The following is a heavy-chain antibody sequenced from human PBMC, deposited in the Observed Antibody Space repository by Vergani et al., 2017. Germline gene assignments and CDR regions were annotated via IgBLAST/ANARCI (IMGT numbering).Heavy chain of an antibody. J-gene: IGHJ6*03. V-gene: IGHV4-31*03. CDR1: GGSISSGGYY. Sequence: QVQLQESGPGLVKPSQTLSLTCTVSGGSISSGGYYWSWIRQPPGKGLEWIGYIYYSGTTYYNPSLKSRVTISVDTSKNQFSLKLSSVTAADTAVYYCARDGGLSFLSTGYYYYMDVWGKGTTVTVSS. D-gene: IGHD3-16*01. CDR2: IYYSGTT. CDR3: ARDGGLSFLSTGYYYYMDV.